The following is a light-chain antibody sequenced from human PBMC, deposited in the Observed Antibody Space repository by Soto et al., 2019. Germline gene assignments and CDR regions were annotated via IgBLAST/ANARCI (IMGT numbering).Light chain of an antibody. J-gene: IGKJ2*01. Sequence: EIVLTQSPGTLSLSPGERATLSCRASQSVDSSYLAWYQQKPGQAPRLLIYGASSRATGIPDRFSGSGSVTDFTLTISRLEPEDFAVYYCQQYGSSPYTFGQGTKLEIK. V-gene: IGKV3-20*01. CDR1: QSVDSSY. CDR3: QQYGSSPYT. CDR2: GAS.